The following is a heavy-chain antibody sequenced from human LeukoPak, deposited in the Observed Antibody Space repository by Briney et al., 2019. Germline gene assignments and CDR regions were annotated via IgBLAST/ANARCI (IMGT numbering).Heavy chain of an antibody. CDR1: GGSFSGYY. J-gene: IGHJ5*02. CDR2: IYTSGST. D-gene: IGHD2-21*02. CDR3: ARGFGDATWFDP. V-gene: IGHV4-59*10. Sequence: SETLSLTCAVYGGSFSGYYWSWIRQPAGKGLEWIGRIYTSGSTNYNPSLKSRVTISVDTSKNQFSLKLSSVTAADTAVYYCARGFGDATWFDPWGQGTLVTVSS.